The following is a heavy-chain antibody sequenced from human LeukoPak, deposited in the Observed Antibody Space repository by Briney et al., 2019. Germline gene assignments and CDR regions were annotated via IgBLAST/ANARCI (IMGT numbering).Heavy chain of an antibody. CDR2: IYTSGST. D-gene: IGHD6-13*01. CDR3: ARGYIATSWYSNWFDP. CDR1: GGSISSYY. J-gene: IGHJ5*02. V-gene: IGHV4-4*07. Sequence: KPSETLSLTCTVSGGSISSYYWSWIRQPAGKGLEWIGRIYTSGSTNYNPSLKSRVTMSVDTSKNQFSLKLSSVTAADTAVYYCARGYIATSWYSNWFDPWGQGTLVTVSS.